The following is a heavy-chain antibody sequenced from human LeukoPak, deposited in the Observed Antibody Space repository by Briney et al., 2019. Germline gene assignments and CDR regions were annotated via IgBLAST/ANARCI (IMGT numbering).Heavy chain of an antibody. CDR3: ARVDAATAFDI. J-gene: IGHJ3*02. CDR1: GGSFSGYY. Sequence: SETLSLTCAVYGGSFSGYYWSWIRQPPGKGLEWIGEINHSGSTNHNPSLKSRVTISVDTSKNQFSLKLSSVTAADTAVSYCARVDAATAFDIWGQGTMVTVSS. D-gene: IGHD2-15*01. CDR2: INHSGST. V-gene: IGHV4-34*01.